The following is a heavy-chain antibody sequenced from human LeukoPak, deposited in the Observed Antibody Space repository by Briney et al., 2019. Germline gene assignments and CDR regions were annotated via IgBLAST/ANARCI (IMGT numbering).Heavy chain of an antibody. CDR3: ARLYVGATMSTFDY. CDR1: GGSISSYY. Sequence: SETLSLTCTVSGGSISSYYWSWIRQPPGKGLEWIGYTYTSGSTIYNPSLKSRVTISVDTSKNQFSLKLSSVTAADPAVYYCARLYVGATMSTFDYWGQGTLVTVSS. V-gene: IGHV4-4*09. CDR2: TYTSGST. D-gene: IGHD1-26*01. J-gene: IGHJ4*02.